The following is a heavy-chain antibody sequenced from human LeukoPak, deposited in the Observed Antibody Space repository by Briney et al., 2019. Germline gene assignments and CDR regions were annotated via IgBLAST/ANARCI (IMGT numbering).Heavy chain of an antibody. J-gene: IGHJ4*02. D-gene: IGHD1-26*01. CDR1: GGSISSSS. Sequence: ETLSLTCTVSGGSISSSSYYWGWIRQPPGKGLEWVSSISSSSSYIYYADSVKGRFTISRDNAKNSLYLQMNSLRAEDTAVYYCARFVGAIYFDYWGQGTLVTVSS. CDR3: ARFVGAIYFDY. CDR2: ISSSSSYI. V-gene: IGHV3-21*01.